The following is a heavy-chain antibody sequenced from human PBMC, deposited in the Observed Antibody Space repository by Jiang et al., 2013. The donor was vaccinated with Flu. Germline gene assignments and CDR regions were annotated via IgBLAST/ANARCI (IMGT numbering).Heavy chain of an antibody. CDR1: GGSISSGGYS. J-gene: IGHJ4*02. V-gene: IGHV4-30-2*01. CDR2: IYHSGST. Sequence: TLSLTCAVSGGSISSGGYSWSWIRQPPGKGLEWIGYIYHSGSTYYNPSLKSRVTISVDRSKNQFSLKLSSVTAADTAVYYCARVSLYGSGSPIDYWGQGTLVTVSS. D-gene: IGHD3-10*01. CDR3: ARVSLYGSGSPIDY.